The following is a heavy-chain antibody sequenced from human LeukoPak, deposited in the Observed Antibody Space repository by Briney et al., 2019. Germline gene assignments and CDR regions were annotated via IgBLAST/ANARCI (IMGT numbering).Heavy chain of an antibody. CDR2: INPSGGST. J-gene: IGHJ4*02. D-gene: IGHD6-19*01. CDR3: VRAPGPGSADCVY. CDR1: GYSFTSYY. V-gene: IGHV1-46*01. Sequence: GASVKVSCKASGYSFTSYYMHWVRQAPGQGLEWMGIINPSGGSTSYAHNFQGRVTMTRDTSTSTVYMELSSLRSEDTAVYYCVRAPGPGSADCVYWGQGTLVTVSS.